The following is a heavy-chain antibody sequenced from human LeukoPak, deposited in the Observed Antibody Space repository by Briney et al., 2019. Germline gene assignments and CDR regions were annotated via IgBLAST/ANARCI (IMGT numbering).Heavy chain of an antibody. J-gene: IGHJ3*02. CDR2: IYPGDSDT. Sequence: PGESLKISCKGSGCSFTSYWIGWVRQMPGKGLEWMGIIYPGDSDTRYSPSFRGQVTISADKSISTAYLQWSSLKASDTAMYYCARLGSMTTVVTPPDAFDIWGQGTMVTVSS. CDR3: ARLGSMTTVVTPPDAFDI. D-gene: IGHD4-23*01. V-gene: IGHV5-51*01. CDR1: GCSFTSYW.